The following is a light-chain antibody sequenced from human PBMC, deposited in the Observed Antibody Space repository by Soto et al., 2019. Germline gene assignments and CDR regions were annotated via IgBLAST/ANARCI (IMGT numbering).Light chain of an antibody. CDR3: ASWDDSLNGVV. CDR2: RNN. CDR1: SSNIETYY. Sequence: QSVLTQPPSASGTPGQRVTISCSGSSSNIETYYVYWYQQLPGTAPKLLIYRNNQRPSGVPDRFSGSKSGTSASLAISGLRSEDEAEYYCASWDDSLNGVVFGGGTKLTVL. J-gene: IGLJ2*01. V-gene: IGLV1-47*01.